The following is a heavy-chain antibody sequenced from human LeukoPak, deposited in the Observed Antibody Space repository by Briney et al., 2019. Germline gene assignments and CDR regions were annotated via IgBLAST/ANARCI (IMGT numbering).Heavy chain of an antibody. V-gene: IGHV4-59*08. CDR2: IYYSGTT. CDR3: ARHDCSGGSCYSRPNWFDP. CDR1: GGSISSYY. J-gene: IGHJ5*02. Sequence: PSETLSLTCTVSGGSISSYYWSWIRQPPGKGLEWIGYIYYSGTTNYNPTLKSRVTILVDTSKNQFSLKLSSVTAADTAVYYCARHDCSGGSCYSRPNWFDPWGQGTLVTVSS. D-gene: IGHD2-15*01.